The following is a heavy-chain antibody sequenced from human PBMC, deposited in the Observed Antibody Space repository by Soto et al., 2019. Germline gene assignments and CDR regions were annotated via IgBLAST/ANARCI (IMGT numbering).Heavy chain of an antibody. CDR3: ARGGYSYGYFIDYYYGMDV. V-gene: IGHV3-30-3*01. Sequence: GGSLRLSCAASGFTFSSYAMHWVRQAPGKGLEWVAVISYDGSNKYYADSVKGRFTISRDNSKNTLYLQMNSLRAEDTAAYYCARGGYSYGYFIDYYYGMDVWGQGTTVTVSS. D-gene: IGHD5-18*01. CDR1: GFTFSSYA. J-gene: IGHJ6*02. CDR2: ISYDGSNK.